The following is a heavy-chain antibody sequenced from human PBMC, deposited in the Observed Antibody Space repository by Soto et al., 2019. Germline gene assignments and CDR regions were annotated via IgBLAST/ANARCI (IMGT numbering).Heavy chain of an antibody. CDR3: ASLTGYYAPYALDI. D-gene: IGHD3-9*01. CDR1: GYTFTSYD. J-gene: IGHJ3*02. CDR2: MNPNSGNT. Sequence: ASVKVSCKASGYTFTSYDINWVRQATGQGLEWMGWMNPNSGNTGYAQKFQGRVTMTRNTSISTAYMELSSLRSGDTAVYYCASLTGYYAPYALDIWGQGTMVTVSS. V-gene: IGHV1-8*01.